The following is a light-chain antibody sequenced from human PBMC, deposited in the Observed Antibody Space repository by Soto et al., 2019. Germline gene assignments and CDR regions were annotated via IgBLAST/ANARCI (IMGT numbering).Light chain of an antibody. Sequence: IVLTQSPGTLSLSPGERATLSCRASQSVSSSYLAWYQQKPGQAPRLLIYGASSRATGIPDRFSGSGSGTDFTLTISRLEPEDFAVYYCQKYGSSPETFGPGTKVDIK. CDR2: GAS. J-gene: IGKJ3*01. CDR3: QKYGSSPET. CDR1: QSVSSSY. V-gene: IGKV3-20*01.